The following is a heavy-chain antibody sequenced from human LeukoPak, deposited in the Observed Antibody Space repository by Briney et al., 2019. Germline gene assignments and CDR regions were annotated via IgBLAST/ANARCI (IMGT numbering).Heavy chain of an antibody. D-gene: IGHD3-22*01. CDR2: ISSSRSYI. J-gene: IGHJ4*02. CDR1: GFTFSRYS. CDR3: ARDSSGYYDFDY. V-gene: IGHV3-21*01. Sequence: GGFLRLSCAASGFTFSRYSMNWVRQAPGKGLEWVSSISSSRSYIYYADSVKGRVTISRDNAKNSLYLQMSSLRAEDTAVYYCARDSSGYYDFDYWGQGTLVTVSS.